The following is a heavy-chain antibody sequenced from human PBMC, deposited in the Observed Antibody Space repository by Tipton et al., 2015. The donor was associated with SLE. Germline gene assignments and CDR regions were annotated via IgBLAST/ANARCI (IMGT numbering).Heavy chain of an antibody. J-gene: IGHJ4*02. CDR1: GGSFSGYY. Sequence: TLSLTCAVYGGSFSGYYWSWIRQPPGKGLEWIGEINHSGSTNYNPSLKSRVTISVDTSKNQFSLKLSSVTAADTAVYYCARGASYYYDSSGYYYVDFFDYWGQGTLVTVSS. CDR2: INHSGST. CDR3: ARGASYYYDSSGYYYVDFFDY. D-gene: IGHD3-22*01. V-gene: IGHV4-34*01.